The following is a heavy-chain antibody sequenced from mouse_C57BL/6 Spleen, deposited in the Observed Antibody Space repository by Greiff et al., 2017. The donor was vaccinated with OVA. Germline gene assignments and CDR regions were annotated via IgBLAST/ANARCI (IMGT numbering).Heavy chain of an antibody. Sequence: EVQVVESGGDLVKPGGSLKLSCAASGFTFSSYGMSWVRQTPDKRLEWVATISSGGSYTYYPDSVKGRFTISRDNAKNTLYLQMSSLKSEDTAMYYCARRAYDYDGAWFAYWGQGTLVTVSA. CDR3: ARRAYDYDGAWFAY. CDR2: ISSGGSYT. J-gene: IGHJ3*01. V-gene: IGHV5-6*01. CDR1: GFTFSSYG. D-gene: IGHD2-4*01.